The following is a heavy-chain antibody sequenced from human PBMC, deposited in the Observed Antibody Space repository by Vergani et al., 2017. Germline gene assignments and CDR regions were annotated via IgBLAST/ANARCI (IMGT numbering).Heavy chain of an antibody. CDR3: ARIRTYDSQGWFDP. V-gene: IGHV4-34*01. D-gene: IGHD5-12*01. CDR1: GGSFSGYY. CDR2: INHSGST. Sequence: QVQLQQWGAGLLKPSETLSLTCAVYGGSFSGYYWSWIRQPPGKGLEWIGEINHSGSTNYNPSLKSRVTMSVDTSKNQFSLKLSSVTAADTAVYYCARIRTYDSQGWFDPWGQGTLVTVSS. J-gene: IGHJ5*02.